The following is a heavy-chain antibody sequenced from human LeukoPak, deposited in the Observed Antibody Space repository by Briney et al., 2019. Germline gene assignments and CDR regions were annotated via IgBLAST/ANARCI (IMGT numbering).Heavy chain of an antibody. Sequence: GGSLRLSCAASGFTFSSYGMHWVRQAPGKGLEGVAVISYDGSNKYYADSVKGRFPISRDNSKNTLYLQMNSLRAEDTAVYYCAKPPYCGGACILEYFQHWGQGTLVTVSS. J-gene: IGHJ1*01. CDR2: ISYDGSNK. CDR3: AKPPYCGGACILEYFQH. CDR1: GFTFSSYG. D-gene: IGHD2-21*02. V-gene: IGHV3-30*18.